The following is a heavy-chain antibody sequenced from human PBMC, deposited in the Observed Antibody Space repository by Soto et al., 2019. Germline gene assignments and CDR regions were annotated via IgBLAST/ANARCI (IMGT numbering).Heavy chain of an antibody. CDR3: VRGASSGYYRIDY. CDR1: GFTFSSYW. D-gene: IGHD3-22*01. Sequence: GGSLRLSCAASGFTFSSYWMHWVRQVPGKGLVWVSRISPDGKNTNYAYFVKGRFTISRDNAKNTVFLQMNSLRVEDMAVYYCVRGASSGYYRIDYWGQGALVTVSS. V-gene: IGHV3-74*01. J-gene: IGHJ4*02. CDR2: ISPDGKNT.